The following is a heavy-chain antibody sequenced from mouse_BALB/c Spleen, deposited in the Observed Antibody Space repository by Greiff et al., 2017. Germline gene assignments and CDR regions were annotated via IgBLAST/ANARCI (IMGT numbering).Heavy chain of an antibody. CDR3: AYYRYEGYYFDY. CDR1: GYSITSDYA. Sequence: EVKLVESGPGLVKPSQSLSLTCTVTGYSITSDYAWNWIRQFPGNKLEWMGYISYSGSTSYNPSLKSRISITRDTSKNQFFLQLNSVTTEDTATYYCAYYRYEGYYFDYWGQGTTLTVSS. V-gene: IGHV3-2*02. CDR2: ISYSGST. D-gene: IGHD2-14*01. J-gene: IGHJ2*01.